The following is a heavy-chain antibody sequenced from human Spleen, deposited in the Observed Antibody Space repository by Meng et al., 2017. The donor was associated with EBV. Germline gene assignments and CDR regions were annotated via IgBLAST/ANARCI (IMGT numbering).Heavy chain of an antibody. CDR3: ASESGRGFTPDY. D-gene: IGHD3-10*01. CDR1: GGTFRGDA. V-gene: IGHV1-69*01. CDR2: LIPMSDAP. Sequence: QVQGVQSGAEVKKPGSSVKVSCRASGGTFRGDAVSWVRQAPGQGLEWMGGLIPMSDAPYYAQKFEGRVTITADESTSTHYMHLSGLRSDDTAVYYCASESGRGFTPDYWGQGTLVTVSS. J-gene: IGHJ4*02.